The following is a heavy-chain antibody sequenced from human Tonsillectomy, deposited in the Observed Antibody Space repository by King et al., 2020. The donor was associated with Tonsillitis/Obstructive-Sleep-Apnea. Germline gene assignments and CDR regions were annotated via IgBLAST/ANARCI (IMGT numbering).Heavy chain of an antibody. Sequence: VQLVESGGAVVQPGRSLRLSCAASGLIFSNYAMHWVRQAPGKGLEWVAVVSYDGNNKYYAESVNGRFTVSRDNSKNTPYLQMNSLRREDTAVYYCVAGDRYNYEGAWFYGMDAWGHGTTVTVSS. CDR2: VSYDGNNK. V-gene: IGHV3-30*04. CDR1: GLIFSNYA. D-gene: IGHD5-24*01. CDR3: VAGDRYNYEGAWFYGMDA. J-gene: IGHJ6*02.